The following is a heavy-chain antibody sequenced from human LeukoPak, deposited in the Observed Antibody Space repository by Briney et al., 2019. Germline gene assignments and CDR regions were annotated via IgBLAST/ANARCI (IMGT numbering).Heavy chain of an antibody. V-gene: IGHV3-21*01. D-gene: IGHD2-2*01. CDR3: ARDGGYCSSTSCSASWFDP. CDR1: GFTFSRYW. CDR2: ISSSSSYI. J-gene: IGHJ5*02. Sequence: GGSLRLSCAASGFTFSRYWIHWVRQAPGKGLEWVSSISSSSSYIYYADSVKGRFTISRDNAKNSLYLQMNSLRAEDTAVYYCARDGGYCSSTSCSASWFDPWGQGTLVTVSS.